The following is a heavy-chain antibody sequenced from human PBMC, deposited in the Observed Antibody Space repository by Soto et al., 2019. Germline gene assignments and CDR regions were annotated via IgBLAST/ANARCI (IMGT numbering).Heavy chain of an antibody. CDR3: ARVTEGYYYGFQY. J-gene: IGHJ1*01. Sequence: PSETLSLTYAVYGGSFSGFYWTWIRQSPGKGLEWIGEITHSGVTRYNPSLQSRITISIETSKNQFSLTLTSMTAADTAVYYCARVTEGYYYGFQYWGQGTLVTVSS. CDR2: ITHSGVT. D-gene: IGHD3-16*01. CDR1: GGSFSGFY. V-gene: IGHV4-34*01.